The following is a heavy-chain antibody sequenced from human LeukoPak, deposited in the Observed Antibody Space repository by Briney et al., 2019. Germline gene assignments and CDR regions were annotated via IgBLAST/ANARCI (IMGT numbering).Heavy chain of an antibody. V-gene: IGHV3-23*01. Sequence: GGSLRLSCAASGFTFSSYWMSWVRQAPGKGLEWVSAISGSGGSTYYADSVKGRFTISRDNAKNSLYLQMNSLRAEDTAVYYCARGPEYYDFWSGYYRPTTIYFDYWGQGTLVTVSS. CDR2: ISGSGGST. J-gene: IGHJ4*02. D-gene: IGHD3-3*01. CDR1: GFTFSSYW. CDR3: ARGPEYYDFWSGYYRPTTIYFDY.